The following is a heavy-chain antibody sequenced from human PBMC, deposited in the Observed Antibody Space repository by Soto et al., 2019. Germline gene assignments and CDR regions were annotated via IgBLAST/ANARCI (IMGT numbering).Heavy chain of an antibody. J-gene: IGHJ4*02. D-gene: IGHD2-15*01. CDR3: VRGGGYDSFDF. CDR2: ISHLGTT. CDR1: CVTMSYGAYS. Sequence: SETLSLTFSVSCVTMSYGAYSWNWIRQSPGKGLEWLGYISHLGTTYYNPSFRSRLSLSIDRTRNQFFLSLSSMTAADKAVYYCVRGGGYDSFDFWGKGIQVTVSS. V-gene: IGHV4-30-2*06.